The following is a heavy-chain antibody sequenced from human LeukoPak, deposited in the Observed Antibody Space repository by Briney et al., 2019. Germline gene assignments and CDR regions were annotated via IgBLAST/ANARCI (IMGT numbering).Heavy chain of an antibody. Sequence: GASVKVSCKASGYNLTSDYMHWVRQAPGQGLEWLGIIDPGGGGTTYAPKLQGRVTMTRDTSTSAVYKALSSLRSEDTAIYYCARAKDMVVIDSWGQGTLVTVSS. CDR3: ARAKDMVVIDS. V-gene: IGHV1-46*04. J-gene: IGHJ4*02. CDR2: IDPGGGGT. D-gene: IGHD3-10*01. CDR1: GYNLTSDY.